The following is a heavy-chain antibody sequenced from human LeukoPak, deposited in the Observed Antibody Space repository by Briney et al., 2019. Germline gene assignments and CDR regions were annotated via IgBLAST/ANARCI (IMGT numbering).Heavy chain of an antibody. CDR2: IYTSGST. V-gene: IGHV4-4*07. CDR1: GGSISSYY. CDR3: ARDLSSGWYGGYYYYMDV. J-gene: IGHJ6*03. Sequence: SETLSLTCTVSGGSISSYYWSWIRQPPGKGLEWIGRIYTSGSTNYNPSLKSRVTMSVDTSKNQFSLKLSSVTAADTAVYYCARDLSSGWYGGYYYYMDVWGKGTTVTVSS. D-gene: IGHD6-19*01.